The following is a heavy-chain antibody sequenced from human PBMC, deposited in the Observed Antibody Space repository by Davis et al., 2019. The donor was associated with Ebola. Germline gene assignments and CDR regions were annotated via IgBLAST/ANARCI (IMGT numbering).Heavy chain of an antibody. CDR3: TTYGSTVTIGIILKH. CDR1: GFTFSNAW. Sequence: PGGSLRLSCAASGFTFSNAWMSWVRQAPGKGLEWVGRIKSKTDGGTTDYAAPVKGRFTISRDDSKNTLYLQMNSLKTEDTAVYYCTTYGSTVTIGIILKHWGQGTLVTVSS. D-gene: IGHD4-17*01. V-gene: IGHV3-15*01. J-gene: IGHJ1*01. CDR2: IKSKTDGGTT.